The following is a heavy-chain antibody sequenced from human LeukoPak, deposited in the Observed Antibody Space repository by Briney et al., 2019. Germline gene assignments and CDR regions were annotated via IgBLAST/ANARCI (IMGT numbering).Heavy chain of an antibody. CDR3: AKDKLYSYYYMDV. V-gene: IGHV3-9*01. CDR2: ISWNSCII. CDR1: GYTLDDYA. Sequence: GGSLILSCAAAGYTLDDYAMHGFLQAPVKGLQTFICISWNSCIIGYADSVKGRFTISRDNAKNSLYLQMNSLRAEDTALYYCAKDKLYSYYYMDVWGKGTTVTVSS. D-gene: IGHD3-10*02. J-gene: IGHJ6*03.